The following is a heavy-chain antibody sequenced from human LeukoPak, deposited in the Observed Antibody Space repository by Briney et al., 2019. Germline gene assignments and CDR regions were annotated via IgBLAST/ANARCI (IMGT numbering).Heavy chain of an antibody. D-gene: IGHD3-3*01. CDR1: GYTFTSYG. V-gene: IGHV1-18*01. CDR2: ISAYNGNT. Sequence: ASVKVSCKASGYTFTSYGISWVRQAPGQGLEWMGWISAYNGNTNYAQKLQGRVTMTTDTSTSTAYMELRSLRSDDTAVYYCARGSRVLRFLEWFEDYFDYWGQGTLVTVSS. CDR3: ARGSRVLRFLEWFEDYFDY. J-gene: IGHJ4*02.